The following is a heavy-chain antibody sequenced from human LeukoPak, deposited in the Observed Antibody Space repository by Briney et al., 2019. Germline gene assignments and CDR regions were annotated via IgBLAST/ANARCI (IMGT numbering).Heavy chain of an antibody. CDR3: ARDWARCGAGCYSRADAFDI. J-gene: IGHJ3*02. D-gene: IGHD2-21*02. CDR1: GFTFRNYA. V-gene: IGHV3-23*01. Sequence: GGSLRLSCAASGFTFRNYAMTWVRQAPGKGLEWVSAIGSSGGGTFYANSVRGRFTISRDNSKNTLYLQMNSLEVEDTAIYYCARDWARCGAGCYSRADAFDIWGQGTMVTVSS. CDR2: IGSSGGGT.